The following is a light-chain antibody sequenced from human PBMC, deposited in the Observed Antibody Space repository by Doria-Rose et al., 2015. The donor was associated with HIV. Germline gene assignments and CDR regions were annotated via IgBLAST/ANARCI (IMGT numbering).Light chain of an antibody. Sequence: TQSPSTLSASVGDKVTITCRASQNIDNWLAWYQQKPGKPPKLLIYKASSLESGVPSRFSGSGSGTEFNITISSLQPDDFAAYYCQEYNTWTFGQGTKVEIK. V-gene: IGKV1-5*03. J-gene: IGKJ1*01. CDR3: QEYNTWT. CDR2: KAS. CDR1: QNIDNW.